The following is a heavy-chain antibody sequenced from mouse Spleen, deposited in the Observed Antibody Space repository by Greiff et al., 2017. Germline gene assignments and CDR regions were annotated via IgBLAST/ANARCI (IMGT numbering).Heavy chain of an antibody. CDR3: ARDGNWAY. D-gene: IGHD2-1*01. J-gene: IGHJ3*01. CDR1: GYTFTSYW. CDR2: IDPSDSYT. Sequence: QVQLQQPGAELVRPGTSVKLSCKASGYTFTSYWMHWVKQRPGQGLEWIGVIDPSDSYTNYNQKFKGKATLTVDTSSSTAYMQLSSLTSEDSAVYYCARDGNWAYWGQGTLVTVSA. V-gene: IGHV1-59*01.